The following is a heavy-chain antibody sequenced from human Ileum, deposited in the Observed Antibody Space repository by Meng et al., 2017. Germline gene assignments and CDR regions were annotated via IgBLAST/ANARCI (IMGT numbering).Heavy chain of an antibody. Sequence: GSLRLSCTVSGGSISNHYWTWIRQSAVKGLEWIGRIHSSGSTNYNPSLNRRVTMSVDRSQNQFSLMLTSVTAADTAVYYCGRGDYCSGGSCFSNYFDSWSQGTLVTVSS. D-gene: IGHD2-15*01. CDR3: GRGDYCSGGSCFSNYFDS. CDR1: GGSISNHY. V-gene: IGHV4-4*07. J-gene: IGHJ4*02. CDR2: IHSSGST.